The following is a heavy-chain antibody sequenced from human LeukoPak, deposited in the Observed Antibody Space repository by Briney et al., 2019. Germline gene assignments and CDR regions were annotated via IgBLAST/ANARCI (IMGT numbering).Heavy chain of an antibody. D-gene: IGHD4-23*01. CDR3: ARGGPGGDFDY. J-gene: IGHJ4*02. CDR1: GGSISSYY. V-gene: IGHV4-59*01. Sequence: KPSETLSLTCTVSGGSISSYYWSWIRQPPGKGLEWIGYIYYSGSTNYNPSLKSRVTISVDTSKNQFSLKLSSVTAADTAVYYCARGGPGGDFDYWGQGTLVTVSS. CDR2: IYYSGST.